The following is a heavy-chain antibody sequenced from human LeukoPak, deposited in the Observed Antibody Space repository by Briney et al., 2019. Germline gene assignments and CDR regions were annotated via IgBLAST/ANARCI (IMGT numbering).Heavy chain of an antibody. J-gene: IGHJ6*02. CDR1: GFTFSSYG. CDR3: ARDLITMVRGASTYYYYYGMDV. CDR2: ISSSGSTI. D-gene: IGHD3-10*01. V-gene: IGHV3-48*04. Sequence: PGRSLRLSCAASGFTFSSYGMHWVRQAPGKGLEWVSYISSSGSTIYYADSVKGRFTISRDNAKNSLYLQMNSLRAEDTAVYYCARDLITMVRGASTYYYYYGMDVWGQGTTVTVSS.